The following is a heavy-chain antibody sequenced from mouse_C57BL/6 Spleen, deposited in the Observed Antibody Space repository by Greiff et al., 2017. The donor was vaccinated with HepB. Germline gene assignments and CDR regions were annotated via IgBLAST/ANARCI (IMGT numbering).Heavy chain of an antibody. V-gene: IGHV1-64*01. CDR3: ARGGSSGSFAY. D-gene: IGHD3-2*02. Sequence: QVQLQQPGAELVKPGASVKLSCKASGYTFTSYWMHWVKQRPGQGLEWIGMIHPNSCSTNYNEKFKSKATLTVDKSSSTACMQLSSLTSEGSAVYYCARGGSSGSFAYWGQGTLVTVSA. CDR2: IHPNSCST. J-gene: IGHJ3*01. CDR1: GYTFTSYW.